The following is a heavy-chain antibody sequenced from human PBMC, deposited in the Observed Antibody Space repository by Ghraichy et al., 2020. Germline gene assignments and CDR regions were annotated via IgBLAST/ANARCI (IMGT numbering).Heavy chain of an antibody. D-gene: IGHD3-10*01. Sequence: SETLSLTCTVSGGSISSGGYYWSWIRQHPGKGLEWIGYIYYSGSTYYNPSLKSRVTISVDTSKNQFSLKLSSVTAADTAVYYCARGSYFASGSPGGWFDPWGQGTLVTVSS. V-gene: IGHV4-31*03. CDR1: GGSISSGGYY. J-gene: IGHJ5*02. CDR3: ARGSYFASGSPGGWFDP. CDR2: IYYSGST.